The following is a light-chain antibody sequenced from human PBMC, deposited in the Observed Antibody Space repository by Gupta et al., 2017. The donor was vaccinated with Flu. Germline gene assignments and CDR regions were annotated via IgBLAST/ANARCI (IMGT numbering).Light chain of an antibody. J-gene: IGKJ3*01. CDR1: QSVRSDF. Sequence: EIVLTQSPGTLSLSPGDRATLSCRASQSVRSDFLAWYQQKPGQAPRLLISGASSRAPGISDRFSGSGSGTDFTLTITRLEPEDFAVYYCQQYGSSVTFGPGTKVDIK. V-gene: IGKV3-20*01. CDR2: GAS. CDR3: QQYGSSVT.